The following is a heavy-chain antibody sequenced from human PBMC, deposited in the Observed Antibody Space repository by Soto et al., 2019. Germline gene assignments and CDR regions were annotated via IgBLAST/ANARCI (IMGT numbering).Heavy chain of an antibody. Sequence: LSLTCTVSGGSVSSGSYYWSWIRQPPGKGLEWIGYIYYGGSTNYNPSLKSRVTISVDTSKNQFSPKLSSVTAADTAVYYCARIIIAVAGTFDYWGQGTLVTVSS. CDR2: IYYGGST. J-gene: IGHJ4*02. V-gene: IGHV4-61*01. D-gene: IGHD6-19*01. CDR1: GGSVSSGSYY. CDR3: ARIIIAVAGTFDY.